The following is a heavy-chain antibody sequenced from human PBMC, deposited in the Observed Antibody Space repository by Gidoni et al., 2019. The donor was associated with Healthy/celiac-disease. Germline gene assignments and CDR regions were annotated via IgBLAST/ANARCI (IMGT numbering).Heavy chain of an antibody. Sequence: QLQLLESGPGLVKPPETLSLTCTVSVGSISSSGYYWGWIRQPPGKGLEWIGSVYYSGSTYYNPSLKSRDTISVDTSKNHFSLKLSSMNAAEADVYYCARHHAYYYGPLDYWGQGTLVTVST. CDR2: VYYSGST. V-gene: IGHV4-39*01. CDR1: VGSISSSGYY. D-gene: IGHD3-22*01. J-gene: IGHJ4*02. CDR3: ARHHAYYYGPLDY.